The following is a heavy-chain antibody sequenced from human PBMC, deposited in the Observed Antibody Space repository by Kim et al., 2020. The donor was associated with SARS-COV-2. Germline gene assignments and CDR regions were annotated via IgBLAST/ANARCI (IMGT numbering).Heavy chain of an antibody. J-gene: IGHJ6*02. D-gene: IGHD4-17*01. V-gene: IGHV3-7*03. Sequence: GGSLRLSCAASGFTFSSYWMSWVRQAPGKGLEWVANIKQDGSEKYYVDSVKGRFTISRDNAKNSLYLQMNSLRAEDTAVYYCARAGAVTRYYYYYGMDVWGPGTTVTVSS. CDR1: GFTFSSYW. CDR3: ARAGAVTRYYYYYGMDV. CDR2: IKQDGSEK.